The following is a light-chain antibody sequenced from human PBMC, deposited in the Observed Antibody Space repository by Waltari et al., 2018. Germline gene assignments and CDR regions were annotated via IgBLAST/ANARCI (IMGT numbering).Light chain of an antibody. CDR1: QSVSNN. V-gene: IGKV3-15*01. Sequence: EAMMTQSPATLSVSPGDRATLSCRASQSVSNNVAWFQQKPGQAPSLLSYAASTRATGVPARFSGSGSGTEFTLTISSLQTEDFAVYYCQQYNNWPLYTFGQGTKLEIK. CDR3: QQYNNWPLYT. CDR2: AAS. J-gene: IGKJ2*01.